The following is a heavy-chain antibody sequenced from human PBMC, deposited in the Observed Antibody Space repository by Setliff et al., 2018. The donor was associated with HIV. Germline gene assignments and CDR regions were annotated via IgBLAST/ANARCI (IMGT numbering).Heavy chain of an antibody. Sequence: SLKISCTGSGYTFSTYWIGWVRQMPGKGLEWMGIIYPGDSETRYSLSFQGQVTISTDKSISTAYLQWSSLKASDTAIYYCARGRGPSRFDYRGQGTLVTVSS. V-gene: IGHV5-51*01. CDR1: GYTFSTYW. CDR3: ARGRGPSRFDY. J-gene: IGHJ4*01. CDR2: IYPGDSET.